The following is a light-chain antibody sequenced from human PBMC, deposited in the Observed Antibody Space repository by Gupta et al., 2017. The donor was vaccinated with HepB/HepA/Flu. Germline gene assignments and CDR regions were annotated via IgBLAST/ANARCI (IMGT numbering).Light chain of an antibody. CDR2: GAS. Sequence: EIVLTQSPGTLSLSPGERATLSCRASQTINSNFLAWYQQKPGQAPRLLMYGASRRATGIPDRFSGSGSGPDFTLTISRLEPEDFAVYYCQQYGTSPPITFGQGTRLEIK. J-gene: IGKJ5*01. V-gene: IGKV3-20*01. CDR3: QQYGTSPPIT. CDR1: QTINSNF.